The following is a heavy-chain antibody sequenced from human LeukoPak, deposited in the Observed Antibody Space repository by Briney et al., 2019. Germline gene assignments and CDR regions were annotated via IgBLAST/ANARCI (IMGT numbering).Heavy chain of an antibody. V-gene: IGHV3-30*04. D-gene: IGHD1-26*01. CDR1: GFTFSSYA. J-gene: IGHJ4*02. Sequence: GGSLRLSCAASGFTFSSYAMHWVRQAPGKGLEWVAVISYDGSNKYYADSVKGRFTISRDNSKNTLYLQMNSLRAEDTAVYYCAKARGHSGSYYVLLDYWGQGTLVTVSS. CDR3: AKARGHSGSYYVLLDY. CDR2: ISYDGSNK.